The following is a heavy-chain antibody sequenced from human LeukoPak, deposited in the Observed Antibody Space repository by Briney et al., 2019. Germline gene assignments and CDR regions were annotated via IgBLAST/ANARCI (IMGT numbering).Heavy chain of an antibody. V-gene: IGHV3-48*04. D-gene: IGHD3-22*01. J-gene: IGHJ4*02. CDR3: VRSGYDSSGYWFYFDD. CDR2: ISGSGATI. Sequence: GGSLRLSCAASGFTFSTYRMNWVRQAPGKGLEWVSYISGSGATIYYADSVQGRFAISRDDARNSLHLQMNSLRAEDTAVYYCVRSGYDSSGYWFYFDDWGQGTQVTVSS. CDR1: GFTFSTYR.